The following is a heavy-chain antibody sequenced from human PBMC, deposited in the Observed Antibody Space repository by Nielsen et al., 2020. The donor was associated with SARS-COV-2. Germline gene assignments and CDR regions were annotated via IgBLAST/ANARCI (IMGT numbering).Heavy chain of an antibody. CDR3: ARHWSWGGTPSWFDP. D-gene: IGHD3-3*01. CDR2: VSYSGNT. Sequence: SETLSLTCTVSGGSISTSGHYWGWIRQTPGKGLEWTGSVSYSGNTYSNPSLKSRVTISVDTSKNQFSLKVNSVTAADTAVYYCARHWSWGGTPSWFDPWGQGTLVTVSS. V-gene: IGHV4-39*01. J-gene: IGHJ5*02. CDR1: GGSISTSGHY.